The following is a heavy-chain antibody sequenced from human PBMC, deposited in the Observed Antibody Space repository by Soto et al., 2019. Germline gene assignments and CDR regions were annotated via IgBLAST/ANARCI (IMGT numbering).Heavy chain of an antibody. Sequence: GGSLRLSCAASGFTFSSYGMHWVRQAPGKGLEWVAVISYDGSNKYYADSVKGRFTISRDNSKNTLYLQMNSLRAEDTAVYYCAKDAPEKPPLPYITGTHNWGQGTLVTVSS. CDR1: GFTFSSYG. J-gene: IGHJ4*02. V-gene: IGHV3-30*18. D-gene: IGHD1-7*01. CDR3: AKDAPEKPPLPYITGTHN. CDR2: ISYDGSNK.